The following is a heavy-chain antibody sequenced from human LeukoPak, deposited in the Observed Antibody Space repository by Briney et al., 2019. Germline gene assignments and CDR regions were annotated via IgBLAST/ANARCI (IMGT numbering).Heavy chain of an antibody. CDR2: IYSGGST. Sequence: PGGSLRLSCAASGFTVSSNYMTWVRQAPGKGLEWVSVIYSGGSTYYADSVKGRFTISRDNSKNMLSLQMNSLRAEDTAVYYCARVGRGDTYGYVDYWGQGTLVTVSS. D-gene: IGHD5-18*01. J-gene: IGHJ4*02. CDR1: GFTVSSNY. V-gene: IGHV3-53*01. CDR3: ARVGRGDTYGYVDY.